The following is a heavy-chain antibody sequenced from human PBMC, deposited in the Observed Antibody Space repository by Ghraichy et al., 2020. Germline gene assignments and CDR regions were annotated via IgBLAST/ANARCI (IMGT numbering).Heavy chain of an antibody. CDR3: ARQWLVRSFDY. CDR2: INHSGST. D-gene: IGHD6-19*01. V-gene: IGHV4-34*01. Sequence: ETLSLTCAVYGGSFSGYYWSWIRQPPGKGLEWIGEINHSGSTNYNPSLKSRVTISVDTSKNQFSLKLSSVTAADTAVYYCARQWLVRSFDYWGQGTLVTVSS. CDR1: GGSFSGYY. J-gene: IGHJ4*02.